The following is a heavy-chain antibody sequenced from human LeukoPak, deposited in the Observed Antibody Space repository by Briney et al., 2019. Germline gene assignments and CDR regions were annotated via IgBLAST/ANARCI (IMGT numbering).Heavy chain of an antibody. D-gene: IGHD2-15*01. J-gene: IGHJ4*02. CDR3: AALGYCSGGSCYEGDY. CDR1: GGSISSSNYY. V-gene: IGHV4-39*07. Sequence: SETLSLTCTVSGGSISSSNYYWGWIRQPPGKGLEWIGSLHYSGHTYNNPSLKSRVTISVETSKNQLSLKLNSVTAADTAVYYCAALGYCSGGSCYEGDYWGQGTLVTVSS. CDR2: LHYSGHT.